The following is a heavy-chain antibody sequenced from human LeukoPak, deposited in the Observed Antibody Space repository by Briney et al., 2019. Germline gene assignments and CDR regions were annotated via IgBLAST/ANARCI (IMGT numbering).Heavy chain of an antibody. CDR2: IKQDGSEK. J-gene: IGHJ3*02. CDR1: GFTFSSYW. D-gene: IGHD3/OR15-3a*01. CDR3: ARRRRDWGNAFDI. Sequence: GGSLRLSCAASGFTFSSYWMSWVRQAPGKGLEWVANIKQDGSEKYYVDSVKGRFTISRDNAKNSLHLQMNSLRAEDTAVYYCARRRRDWGNAFDIWGQGTIVTVSS. V-gene: IGHV3-7*01.